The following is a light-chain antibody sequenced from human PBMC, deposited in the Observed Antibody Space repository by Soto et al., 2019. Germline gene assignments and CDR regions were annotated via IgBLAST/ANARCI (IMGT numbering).Light chain of an antibody. CDR1: QSVSSSY. J-gene: IGKJ1*01. Sequence: EIVLTQSPATLSLSPGERATLSCGASQSVSSSYLAWYQQKPGQAPWLLIYDTSARAAGIPARFSGSGSATEFTLTISSLQSEDFALYYCQHTLKWPPTFGQGTKVDIK. V-gene: IGKV3-15*01. CDR3: QHTLKWPPT. CDR2: DTS.